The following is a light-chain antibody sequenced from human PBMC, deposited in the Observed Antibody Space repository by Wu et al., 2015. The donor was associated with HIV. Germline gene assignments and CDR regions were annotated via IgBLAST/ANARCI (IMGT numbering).Light chain of an antibody. CDR1: QSVSSNY. Sequence: EIVLTQSPGTLSLSPGERATLSCRASQSVSSNYLAWYQQKPGQAPRLVIYGVSSRATGIPDRFSGSGSGTDFTLTISGLEAEDFAVYYCQQRSNWPWTFGQGTKVEIK. J-gene: IGKJ1*01. V-gene: IGKV3D-20*02. CDR2: GVS. CDR3: QQRSNWPWT.